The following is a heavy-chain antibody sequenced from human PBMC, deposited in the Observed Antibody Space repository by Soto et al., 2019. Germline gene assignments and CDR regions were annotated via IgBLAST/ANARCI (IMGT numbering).Heavy chain of an antibody. J-gene: IGHJ4*02. D-gene: IGHD3-16*01. CDR1: GFTLRSMW. CDR3: AKDLSWGQCDY. CDR2: IKTDGTAT. Sequence: GGSLRLQCGGPGFTLRSMWRHWVRQAPGKAREWVTSIKTDGTATKNADLVKCGFTVSRDNAKNTLYLQMNGLRAEDTAVYYCAKDLSWGQCDYWGQGT. V-gene: IGHV3-74*03.